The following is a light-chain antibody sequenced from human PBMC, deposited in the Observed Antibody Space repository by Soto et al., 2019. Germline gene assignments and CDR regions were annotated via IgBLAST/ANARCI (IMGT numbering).Light chain of an antibody. CDR1: SSDVANYKY. CDR2: DVN. J-gene: IGLJ1*01. CDR3: CSYAGTYTRV. V-gene: IGLV2-11*01. Sequence: QSALTQPRSVSGSPGQSVTISCTRTSSDVANYKYVSWYQQHPGKAPKLMIYDVNKRPSGVPYRFSGSKSGNTASPTISGLQAEDEADYYCCSYAGTYTRVFGTGTKVTFL.